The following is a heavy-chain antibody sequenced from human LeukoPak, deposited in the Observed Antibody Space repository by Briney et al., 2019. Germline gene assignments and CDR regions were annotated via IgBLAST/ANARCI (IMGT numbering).Heavy chain of an antibody. CDR1: GYPFTGYY. CDR2: INPNSGFT. D-gene: IGHD2-2*01. CDR3: ARLADCSSSSCRSFDY. Sequence: ASVKVSCKASGYPFTGYYLHWVRQAPGQGLEWMGWINPNSGFTNYAQKFQGRVTMTRETSISTAYMELSRLRSDDTAVYYCARLADCSSSSCRSFDYWGQGTLVTVSS. V-gene: IGHV1-2*02. J-gene: IGHJ4*02.